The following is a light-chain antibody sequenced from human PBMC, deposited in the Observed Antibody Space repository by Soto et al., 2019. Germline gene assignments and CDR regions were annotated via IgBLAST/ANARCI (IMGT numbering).Light chain of an antibody. CDR2: DAS. Sequence: DIQMTQSPSTLSASIGDRVTITCRASQNINNWIAWYQQKPGKAPKFLIYDASTLESGVPSRFSGSGFGTEFSLTIRRLKPDDFGSYYCQHRRTFGQGTKGEMK. CDR3: QHRRT. V-gene: IGKV1-5*01. J-gene: IGKJ1*01. CDR1: QNINNW.